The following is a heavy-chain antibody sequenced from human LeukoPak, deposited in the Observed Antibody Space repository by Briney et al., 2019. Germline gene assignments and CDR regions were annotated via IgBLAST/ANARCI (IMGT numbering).Heavy chain of an antibody. CDR1: GGSVSSGSYY. Sequence: PSETLSLTCTVSGGSVSSGSYYWSWIRQPPGKGLEWIGYIYYSGSTNYNPSLKSRVTISVDTSKNQFSLKLSSVTAADTAVYYCARERAQWFGELSNWFDPGGQGTLVTVSS. D-gene: IGHD3-10*01. CDR3: ARERAQWFGELSNWFDP. J-gene: IGHJ5*02. CDR2: IYYSGST. V-gene: IGHV4-61*01.